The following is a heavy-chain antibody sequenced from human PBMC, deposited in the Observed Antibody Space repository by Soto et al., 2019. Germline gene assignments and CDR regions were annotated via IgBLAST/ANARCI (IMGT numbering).Heavy chain of an antibody. CDR2: IYYSGST. CDR3: ARDPTYYDSSGYYGY. Sequence: SETLSLTCSVSGGSISSGDYYWSWIRQPPGKGLEWIGYIYYSGSTYYNPSLKSRVTISVDTSKNQFSLKLSSVTAADTAVYYCARDPTYYDSSGYYGYWGQGTLVTVSS. CDR1: GGSISSGDYY. J-gene: IGHJ4*02. D-gene: IGHD3-22*01. V-gene: IGHV4-30-4*01.